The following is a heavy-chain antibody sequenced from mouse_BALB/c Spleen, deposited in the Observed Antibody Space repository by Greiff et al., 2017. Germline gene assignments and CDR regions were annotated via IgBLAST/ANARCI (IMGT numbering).Heavy chain of an antibody. CDR3: ARLGDYDGGYAMDY. Sequence: EVQVVESGPSLVKPSQTLSLTCSVTGDSITSGYWNWIRKFPGNKLEYMGYISYSGSTYYNPSLKSRISITRDTSKNQYYLQLNSVTTEDTATYYCARLGDYDGGYAMDYWGQGTSVTVSS. CDR2: ISYSGST. V-gene: IGHV3-8*02. D-gene: IGHD2-4*01. J-gene: IGHJ4*01. CDR1: GDSITSGY.